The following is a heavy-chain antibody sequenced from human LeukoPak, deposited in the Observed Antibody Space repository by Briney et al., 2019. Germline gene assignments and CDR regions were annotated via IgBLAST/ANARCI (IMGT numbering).Heavy chain of an antibody. V-gene: IGHV5-51*01. CDR1: GYSFSHYW. CDR3: GRQVVRSSSGWKFGY. CDR2: IYPDDSDT. Sequence: GESLKISCTGSGYSFSHYWIGWVRQMPGKGLEWMGIIYPDDSDTTYSPSFQGHVTISADKSISTTYLQWDSLKASDTGMYYCGRQVVRSSSGWKFGYWGQGTLVTASS. J-gene: IGHJ4*02. D-gene: IGHD6-19*01.